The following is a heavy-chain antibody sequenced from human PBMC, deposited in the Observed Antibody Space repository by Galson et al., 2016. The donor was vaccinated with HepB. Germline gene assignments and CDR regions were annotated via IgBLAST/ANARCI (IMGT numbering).Heavy chain of an antibody. CDR1: GGSISSGGYY. J-gene: IGHJ6*03. D-gene: IGHD4-17*01. Sequence: ETLSLTCTVSGGSISSGGYYWSWIRQPPGKGLEWIGEINHSGSTNYNPSLKSRVTISVDTSKNQFSLKLSSVTAADTAVYYCARGDNPDYGDYASAYYYMDVWGKGTTVTVSS. V-gene: IGHV4-39*07. CDR2: INHSGST. CDR3: ARGDNPDYGDYASAYYYMDV.